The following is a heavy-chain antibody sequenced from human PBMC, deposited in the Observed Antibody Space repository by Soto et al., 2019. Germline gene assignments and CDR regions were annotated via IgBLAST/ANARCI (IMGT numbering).Heavy chain of an antibody. CDR3: ARDVHCSGGSCPSPSYYYYYGMDV. CDR2: INPNSGGT. CDR1: GYTFTGYY. Sequence: ASVKVSCKASGYTFTGYYMHWVRQAPGQGLEWMGWINPNSGGTNYAQKFQGWVTMTRDTSISTAYMELSRLRSDDTAVYYCARDVHCSGGSCPSPSYYYYYGMDVWGQGTTVTVSS. D-gene: IGHD2-15*01. V-gene: IGHV1-2*04. J-gene: IGHJ6*02.